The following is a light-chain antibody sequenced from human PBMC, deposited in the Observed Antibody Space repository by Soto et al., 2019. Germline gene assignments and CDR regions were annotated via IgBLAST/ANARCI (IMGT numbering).Light chain of an antibody. CDR2: GSS. J-gene: IGKJ2*01. CDR3: HQYGSSPPYT. CDR1: QSIINNY. Sequence: EVVLTQSPGTLSLSPGERATLSCRASQSIINNYLARYQQRPGQAPRLLIYGSSDRATGIPGRFSGSGSGTDFTLTSSRLEPEDFAVYYCHQYGSSPPYTFGQGTKVEI. V-gene: IGKV3-20*01.